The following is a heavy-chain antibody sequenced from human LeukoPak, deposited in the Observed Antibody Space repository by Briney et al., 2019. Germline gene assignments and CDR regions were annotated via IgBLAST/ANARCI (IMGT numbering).Heavy chain of an antibody. Sequence: GGSLRLSCAASGFTFSSYAMHWVRQAPGKGLEWVAVISYDGSNKYYADSVKGRFTISRDNSKNTLYLQMNSLRAEDTAVYYCARDQVEGATPYYYGMDVWGQGTTVTVSS. CDR2: ISYDGSNK. V-gene: IGHV3-30-3*01. J-gene: IGHJ6*02. D-gene: IGHD1-26*01. CDR1: GFTFSSYA. CDR3: ARDQVEGATPYYYGMDV.